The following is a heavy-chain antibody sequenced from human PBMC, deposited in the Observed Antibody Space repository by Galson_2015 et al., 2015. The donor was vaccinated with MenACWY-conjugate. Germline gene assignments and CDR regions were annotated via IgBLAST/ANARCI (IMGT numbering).Heavy chain of an antibody. CDR2: ISSSGIT. V-gene: IGHV3-23*01. J-gene: IGHJ5*02. CDR1: GLSFSSHA. CDR3: AKRESFGYGWFDP. D-gene: IGHD5-18*01. Sequence: SLRLSCADSGLSFSSHAMSWVRQAPGKGLEWVSGISSSGITQYADSVKGRFTISRDNSNNTLFLQMTRLRVEDTAVYYCAKRESFGYGWFDPWGQGTLVTVSS.